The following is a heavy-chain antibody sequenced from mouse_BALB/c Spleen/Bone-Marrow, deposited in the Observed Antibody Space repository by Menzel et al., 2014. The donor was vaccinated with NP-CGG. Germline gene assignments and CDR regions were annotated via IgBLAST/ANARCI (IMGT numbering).Heavy chain of an antibody. CDR2: INPYNDGT. D-gene: IGHD2-14*01. Sequence: VQLKESGPGLVKPGASVKMSRKASGYTFTSYVMHWVKRKPGQGLEWIGYINPYNDGTKYNEKFKGKATLTSDKSSSTAYMELSSLTSEDSAVYYCASPYYRYDGFAYWGQGTLVTVSA. CDR1: GYTFTSYV. V-gene: IGHV1-14*01. CDR3: ASPYYRYDGFAY. J-gene: IGHJ3*01.